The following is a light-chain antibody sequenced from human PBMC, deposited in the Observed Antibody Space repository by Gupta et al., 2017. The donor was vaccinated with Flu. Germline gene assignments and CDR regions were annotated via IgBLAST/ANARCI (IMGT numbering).Light chain of an antibody. J-gene: IGKJ4*01. CDR1: QDISKY. CDR2: AAS. V-gene: IGKV1-39*01. Sequence: DIQMTQSPSSLPASVGDRVTITCRASQDISKYLNWYQHRPGEAPKLLIYAASNLHSGVPSRFSANGYETDFTLTISRLQPEDFATYCCQQSISTPRFTVGGGTTVQIK. CDR3: QQSISTPRFT.